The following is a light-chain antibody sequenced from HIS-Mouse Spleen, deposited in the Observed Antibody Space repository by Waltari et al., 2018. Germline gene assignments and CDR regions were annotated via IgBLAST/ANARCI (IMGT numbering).Light chain of an antibody. CDR2: EDS. V-gene: IGLV3-10*01. CDR1: ALPKKY. J-gene: IGLJ2*01. CDR3: YSTDSSGNPVV. Sequence: SYELTQPPSVSVSPGQTARIPCSGDALPKKYAYWYQQKSGQAPVLGIYEDSKRPSGNPERFSGSSSGTMATLTISGAQVEDEADYYCYSTDSSGNPVVFGGGTKLTVL.